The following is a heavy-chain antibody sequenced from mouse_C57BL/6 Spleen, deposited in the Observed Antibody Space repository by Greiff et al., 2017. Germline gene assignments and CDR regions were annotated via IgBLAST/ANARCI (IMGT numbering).Heavy chain of an antibody. Sequence: LQESGAELVKPGASVKISCKASGYAFSSYWMNWVKQRPGKGLEWIGQIYPGDGDTNYNGKFKGKATLTADKSSSTAYMQLSSLTSEDSAVYFGARCYGRSPHYYAMDDWGQGTSVTGSS. CDR3: ARCYGRSPHYYAMDD. CDR2: IYPGDGDT. V-gene: IGHV1-80*01. D-gene: IGHD1-1*01. CDR1: GYAFSSYW. J-gene: IGHJ4*01.